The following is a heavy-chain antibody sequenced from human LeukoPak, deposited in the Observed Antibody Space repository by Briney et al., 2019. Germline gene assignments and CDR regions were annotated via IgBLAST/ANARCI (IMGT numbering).Heavy chain of an antibody. V-gene: IGHV3-23*01. CDR3: AKGKYSYGSGPYFDY. J-gene: IGHJ4*02. D-gene: IGHD3-10*01. CDR2: ISGSGGST. CDR1: GFTFSSYG. Sequence: GGTLRLSCAASGFTFSSYGMSWVRQAPGKGLEWVSAISGSGGSTYYADSVKGRFTISRDNAKNSLYLQMNSLRAEDTAVYYCAKGKYSYGSGPYFDYWGQGTQVTVSS.